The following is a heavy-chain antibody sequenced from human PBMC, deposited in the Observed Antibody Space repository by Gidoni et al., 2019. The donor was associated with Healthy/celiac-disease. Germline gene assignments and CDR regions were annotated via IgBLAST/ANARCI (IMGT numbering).Heavy chain of an antibody. V-gene: IGHV3-23*01. CDR3: AKDATQNYARGYFDY. D-gene: IGHD2-15*01. CDR2: ISGSGGST. J-gene: IGHJ4*02. Sequence: EVQLLESGGGLVQPGGSLSLSCSASGFTFSTYPMRWVRQAPGKGLEWVSAISGSGGSTYYADSVKGRFTISRDNSKNTLYLQMNSLRAEDTAVYYCAKDATQNYARGYFDYWGQGTLVTVSS. CDR1: GFTFSTYP.